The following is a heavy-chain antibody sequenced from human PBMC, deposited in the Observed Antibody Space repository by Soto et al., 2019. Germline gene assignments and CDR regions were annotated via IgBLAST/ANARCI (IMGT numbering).Heavy chain of an antibody. J-gene: IGHJ4*02. CDR3: AKGSRDSRPYYFDY. Sequence: PGGSLRLSCAASGFTFSKYVMSWVRQAPGKGLEWVSAMNGDGYTYYADSVKGRFTISGDNSKNTLYLQMNSLRAEDTADYYCAKGSRDSRPYYFDYWGQGTLVTVSS. CDR2: MNGDGYT. V-gene: IGHV3-23*01. D-gene: IGHD3-3*01. CDR1: GFTFSKYV.